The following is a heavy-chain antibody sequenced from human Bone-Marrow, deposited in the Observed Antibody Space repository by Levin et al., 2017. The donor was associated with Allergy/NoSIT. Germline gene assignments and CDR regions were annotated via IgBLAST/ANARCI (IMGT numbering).Heavy chain of an antibody. CDR1: GFTFSSYA. CDR3: ARDGPHHCSSTGCYADYYYYYMDV. V-gene: IGHV3-30-3*01. Sequence: SCAASGFTFSSYAMHWVRQAPGKGLEWVAVISYDGSNKYYADSVKGRFTISRDNSKNTLYLQMNSLRAEDTAVYYCARDGPHHCSSTGCYADYYYYYMDVWGKGTTVTVSS. D-gene: IGHD2-2*01. J-gene: IGHJ6*03. CDR2: ISYDGSNK.